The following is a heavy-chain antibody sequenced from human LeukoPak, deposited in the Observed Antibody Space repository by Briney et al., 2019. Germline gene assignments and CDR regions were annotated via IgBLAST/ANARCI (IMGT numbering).Heavy chain of an antibody. D-gene: IGHD3-3*01. CDR3: ARLQTLITFHYDFWSGYSGTPVDY. J-gene: IGHJ4*02. CDR2: IYYSGST. V-gene: IGHV4-39*01. Sequence: SETLSLTCTVSGGSISSSSYYWGWIRQPPGKGLEWIGSIYYSGSTYYNPSLKSRVTISVDTSKNQFSLKLSSVTAADTAVYYCARLQTLITFHYDFWSGYSGTPVDYWGQGTLVTVSS. CDR1: GGSISSSSYY.